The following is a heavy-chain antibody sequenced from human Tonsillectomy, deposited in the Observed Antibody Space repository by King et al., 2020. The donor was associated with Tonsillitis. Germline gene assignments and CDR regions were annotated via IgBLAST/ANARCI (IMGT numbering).Heavy chain of an antibody. V-gene: IGHV4-61*02. CDR3: ARDSSGWSGVYYYYYYMDV. CDR2: IYTSGST. D-gene: IGHD6-19*01. Sequence: QLQESGPGLVKPSQTLSLTCTVSGGSISSGSYYWSWIRPPAGKGLEWIGRIYTSGSTNYNPSLKSRVTMSVDTSKNQFSLKLSSVTAADTAVYYCARDSSGWSGVYYYYYYMDVWGKGTTVTVSS. J-gene: IGHJ6*03. CDR1: GGSISSGSYY.